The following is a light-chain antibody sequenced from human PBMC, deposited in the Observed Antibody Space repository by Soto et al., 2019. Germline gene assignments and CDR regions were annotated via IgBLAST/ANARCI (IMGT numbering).Light chain of an antibody. Sequence: EIVLTQSPVTLSLAPGERATLSCRASQSVSSSYLAWYQQKPGQAPRLLIYGASSRATGIPDRSSGSGSGTDFTLTISRLEPEDFAVYYCQQYGSSFGQGTRLEIK. J-gene: IGKJ5*01. V-gene: IGKV3-20*01. CDR1: QSVSSSY. CDR2: GAS. CDR3: QQYGSS.